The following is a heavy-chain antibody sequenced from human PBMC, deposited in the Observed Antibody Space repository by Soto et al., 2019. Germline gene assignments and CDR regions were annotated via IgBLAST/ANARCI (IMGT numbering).Heavy chain of an antibody. V-gene: IGHV4-59*01. CDR3: ARYSSGLFGY. CDR1: GGSISSYY. J-gene: IGHJ4*02. D-gene: IGHD6-19*01. CDR2: IYYSGST. Sequence: QVQLQESGPGLVKPSETLSLTCTVSGGSISSYYWSWLRQPPGKGLEWIGYIYYSGSTNSNPSLKSRVTRSVDTSKNQFSLKLSSVTAADTPVYYCARYSSGLFGYWGQGTLVTVSS.